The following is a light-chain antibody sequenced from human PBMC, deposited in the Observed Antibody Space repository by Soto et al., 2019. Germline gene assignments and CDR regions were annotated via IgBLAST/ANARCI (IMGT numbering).Light chain of an antibody. V-gene: IGLV1-47*02. J-gene: IGLJ1*01. CDR3: AAWDDSLNGYV. CDR1: SFNIGSNY. Sequence: QSVLTQPPSASGTPGQRVTISCSGSSFNIGSNYVYWYQQLPGTAPKLLIYSNNQRPSGVPDRFSGSKSGTSASLAISGLRSEDEADYYCAAWDDSLNGYVFGTGTKLTAL. CDR2: SNN.